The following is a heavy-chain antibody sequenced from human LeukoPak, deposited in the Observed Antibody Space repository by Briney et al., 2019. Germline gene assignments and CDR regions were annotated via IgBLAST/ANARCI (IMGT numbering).Heavy chain of an antibody. Sequence: GGSLRLSCAASGFTFSSYGMSWVRQAPGKGLEWVSYISSSGSTIYYADSVKGRFTISRDNAKNTLYLQMNSLRAEDTAVYYCARAGTTLWYYYYMDVWGKGTTVTVSS. J-gene: IGHJ6*03. CDR1: GFTFSSYG. CDR2: ISSSGSTI. V-gene: IGHV3-48*04. CDR3: ARAGTTLWYYYYMDV. D-gene: IGHD1-1*01.